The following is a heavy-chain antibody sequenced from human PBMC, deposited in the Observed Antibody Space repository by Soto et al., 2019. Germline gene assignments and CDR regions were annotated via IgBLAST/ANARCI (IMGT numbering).Heavy chain of an antibody. J-gene: IGHJ4*02. Sequence: PSETLSLTCTFSGDSLSRGTYFWGWVRQPPGKGLEWIGSIYHSGSTYYNPSLKSRVTISVDTSKNHFSLKLRSVTAADTAVYYCARHLGEGYFDPWGQGTLVTSPQ. CDR3: ARHLGEGYFDP. CDR1: GDSLSRGTYF. V-gene: IGHV4-39*01. CDR2: IYHSGST.